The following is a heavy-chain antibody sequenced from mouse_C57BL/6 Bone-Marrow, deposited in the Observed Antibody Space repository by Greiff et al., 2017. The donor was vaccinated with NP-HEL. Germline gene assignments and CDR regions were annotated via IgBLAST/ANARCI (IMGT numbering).Heavy chain of an antibody. CDR1: GYTFTSYW. D-gene: IGHD1-1*01. J-gene: IGHJ2*01. CDR3: ARCDYGSSYERVLGY. Sequence: QVQLQQPGAELVMPGASVKLSCKASGYTFTSYWMHWVKQRPGQGLEWIGEIDPSDSYTNYNQKFKGKSTLTVDKSSSTAYMQRSSLTSEDSAVYYCARCDYGSSYERVLGYWGQGTTLTVSS. CDR2: IDPSDSYT. V-gene: IGHV1-69*01.